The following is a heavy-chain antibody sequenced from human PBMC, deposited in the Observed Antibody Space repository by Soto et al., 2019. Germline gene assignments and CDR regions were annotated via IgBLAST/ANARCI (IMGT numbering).Heavy chain of an antibody. CDR2: IKQDATAK. D-gene: IGHD3-22*01. CDR3: ARDRPTYYYDSSGYYSDAFDI. CDR1: GFTFSIYW. J-gene: IGHJ3*02. Sequence: PGGSLRLSCAASGFTFSIYWMSCVSQAPGKGLEWVANIKQDATAKYYVDSVKGRVTISRDNAKNSLYLQMNSLRAEDTAVYYCARDRPTYYYDSSGYYSDAFDIWGQATMVTVSS. V-gene: IGHV3-7*03.